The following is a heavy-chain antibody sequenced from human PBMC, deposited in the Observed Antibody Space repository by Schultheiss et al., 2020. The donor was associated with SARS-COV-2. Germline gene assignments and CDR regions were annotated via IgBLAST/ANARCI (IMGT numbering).Heavy chain of an antibody. CDR3: ARALVGASDY. J-gene: IGHJ4*02. CDR1: GYTFTSYG. V-gene: IGHV1-18*01. D-gene: IGHD1-26*01. Sequence: ASVKVSCKASGYTFTSYGISWVRQAPGQGLEWMGWISAYNGNTNYAQKLQGRVTMTRNTSISTAYMELSSLRSEDTAVYYCARALVGASDYWGQGTLVTVSS. CDR2: ISAYNGNT.